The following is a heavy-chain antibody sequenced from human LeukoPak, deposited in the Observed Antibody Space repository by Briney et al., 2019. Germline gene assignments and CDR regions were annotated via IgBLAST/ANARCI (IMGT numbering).Heavy chain of an antibody. Sequence: PGGSLRLSCAASGFTFSSYNMNWVRRAPGKGLEWVSYISGSSSTIYYADSVKGRFNISRDNAKNSLYLQVNSLRAEDTAVYYCARRGISAPFDYWGHGTLVTVSS. J-gene: IGHJ4*01. V-gene: IGHV3-48*01. CDR2: ISGSSSTI. D-gene: IGHD6-6*01. CDR1: GFTFSSYN. CDR3: ARRGISAPFDY.